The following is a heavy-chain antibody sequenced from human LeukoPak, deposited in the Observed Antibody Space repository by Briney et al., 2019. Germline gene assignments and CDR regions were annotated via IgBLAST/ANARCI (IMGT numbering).Heavy chain of an antibody. Sequence: PSETLSLTCTVSGGSISSYYWSWIRQPSGKGLEWIGYIYYSGSTNYNPSLKSRVTISVDTSKNQFSLKLSSVTAADTAVYYCARRDGYNYFDYWGQGTLVTVSS. J-gene: IGHJ4*02. CDR2: IYYSGST. CDR3: ARRDGYNYFDY. CDR1: GGSISSYY. V-gene: IGHV4-59*01. D-gene: IGHD5-24*01.